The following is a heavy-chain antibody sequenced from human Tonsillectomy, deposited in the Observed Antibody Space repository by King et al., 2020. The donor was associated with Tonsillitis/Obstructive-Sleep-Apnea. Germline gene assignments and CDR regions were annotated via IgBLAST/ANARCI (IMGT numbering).Heavy chain of an antibody. D-gene: IGHD2-15*01. V-gene: IGHV4-34*01. Sequence: VQLQQWGAGLLKPSETLSLSCAVYGGSFSGYYWSWIRQPPGKGLEWMGEINHSGSTNYNPSLKSRVPISVDTSKNQFSLKLGSLTAADTAVYYCARGDLVVVVAAEGYYYYMDVWGKGTTVTVSS. J-gene: IGHJ6*03. CDR2: INHSGST. CDR3: ARGDLVVVVAAEGYYYYMDV. CDR1: GGSFSGYY.